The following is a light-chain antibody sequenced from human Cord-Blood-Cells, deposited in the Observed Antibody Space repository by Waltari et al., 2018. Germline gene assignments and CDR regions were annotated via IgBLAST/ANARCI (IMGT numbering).Light chain of an antibody. CDR3: SSYTSSSTWV. J-gene: IGLJ3*02. CDR2: DVS. Sequence: QSALTQPASVSGSPGPSITISCTGTSRDVGGYNYVPWYQQHPGKAPKLMIYDVSKRPSGVSNRFSGSKSGNTASLTISGLQAEDEADYYCSSYTSSSTWVFGGGTKLTVL. CDR1: SRDVGGYNY. V-gene: IGLV2-14*01.